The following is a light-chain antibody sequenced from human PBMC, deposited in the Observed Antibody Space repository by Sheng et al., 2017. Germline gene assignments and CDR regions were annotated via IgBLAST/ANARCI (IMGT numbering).Light chain of an antibody. CDR1: SSDVGGYNY. CDR2: DVS. J-gene: IGLJ2*01. Sequence: QSALTQPASVSGSPGQSITISCTGTSSDVGGYNYVSWYQQHPGKARKLMIYDVSKRPSGVSNRFSGSKSGNTASLTISGLQAEDEADYYCSSYTSSSTVVFGGGTKLTVL. CDR3: SSYTSSSTVV. V-gene: IGLV2-14*01.